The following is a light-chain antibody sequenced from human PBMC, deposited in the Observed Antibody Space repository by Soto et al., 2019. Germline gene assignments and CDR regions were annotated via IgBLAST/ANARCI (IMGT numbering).Light chain of an antibody. CDR3: QQYDTYPLT. CDR2: DAS. CDR1: QSISIW. V-gene: IGKV1-5*01. Sequence: DIQMTQSPSTLSASVGDRVTITCRASQSISIWLAWYQQKPGKAPKVLIYDASRLESGVPSRFSGSGSETEFTLTINSLQPDDFTTYYCQQYDTYPLTVGGGTKVDIK. J-gene: IGKJ4*01.